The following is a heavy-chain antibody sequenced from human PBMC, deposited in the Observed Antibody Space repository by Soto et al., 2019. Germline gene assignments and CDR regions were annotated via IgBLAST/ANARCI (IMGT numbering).Heavy chain of an antibody. J-gene: IGHJ6*02. CDR1: GYTFTTSG. V-gene: IGHV1-18*01. D-gene: IGHD1-7*01. CDR3: ARAGELPYDYYGMDV. CDR2: VSGYNGNT. Sequence: QVQLVQSGGEVKKPGASVQVSCKASGYTFTTSGVTWVRQAPGQGLEWMGWVSGYNGNTKYEEKFNDRVTMTTDTSTSTAYLEFRSLTTDNTAVYYCARAGELPYDYYGMDVWGQGTTVIVSS.